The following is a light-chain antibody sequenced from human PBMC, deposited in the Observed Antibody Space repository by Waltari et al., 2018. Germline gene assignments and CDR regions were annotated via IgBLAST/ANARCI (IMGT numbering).Light chain of an antibody. V-gene: IGLV1-47*01. J-gene: IGLJ3*02. CDR3: ATWDGSLTAWV. Sequence: QSVLTQPPSASGTPGPRVTISCSGSNSNIGRNYLYWYQQFPGTAPKLLVYRNNERPSGVPDRISGSKSGTSASLAISGLRSEDEADYYCATWDGSLTAWVFGGGTKVTVL. CDR1: NSNIGRNY. CDR2: RNN.